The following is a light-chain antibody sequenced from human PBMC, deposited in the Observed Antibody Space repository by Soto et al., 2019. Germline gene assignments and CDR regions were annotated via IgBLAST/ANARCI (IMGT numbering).Light chain of an antibody. V-gene: IGKV3-11*01. J-gene: IGKJ4*01. Sequence: EIVLTQSPGTLSLSPGERATLSCRASQKISSYLAWYQQKPGQAPRLLIYDASNRATAIPARFSGSGSGTDFTLTISSLEPEDVAVYYCQQRSNWPPLTFGGGTKVEIK. CDR3: QQRSNWPPLT. CDR1: QKISSY. CDR2: DAS.